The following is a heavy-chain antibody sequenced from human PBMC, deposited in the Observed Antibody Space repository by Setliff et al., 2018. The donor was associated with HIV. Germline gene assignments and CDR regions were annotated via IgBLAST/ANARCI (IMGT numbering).Heavy chain of an antibody. CDR2: IYYSGNT. Sequence: SETLSLTCTVSGGSISSSSYYWAWIRQPPGKGLEWIGSIYYSGNTNYNPSLKSRVTISIDTSKSQFSLKLTSVSAADTAMYYCARGRRRSSTPYYFDYWGQGTLVTVSS. CDR1: GGSISSSSYY. V-gene: IGHV4-61*05. J-gene: IGHJ4*02. CDR3: ARGRRRSSTPYYFDY.